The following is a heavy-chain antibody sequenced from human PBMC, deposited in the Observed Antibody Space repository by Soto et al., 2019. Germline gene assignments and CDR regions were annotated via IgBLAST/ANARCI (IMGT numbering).Heavy chain of an antibody. CDR3: ARIITIFGVETQDELDF. CDR2: MTDEGDNK. Sequence: VHVVESGGGVVQPGTSTTLSCAASGLTLSRYSLHWVRQAPGKGLEWVAMMTDEGDNKYYADSVKGRFTIARDSSKNTLFLQMNSMRPEDTAVYYCARIITIFGVETQDELDFWGRGSRVTVSS. CDR1: GLTLSRYS. V-gene: IGHV3-30-3*01. J-gene: IGHJ4*02. D-gene: IGHD3-3*01.